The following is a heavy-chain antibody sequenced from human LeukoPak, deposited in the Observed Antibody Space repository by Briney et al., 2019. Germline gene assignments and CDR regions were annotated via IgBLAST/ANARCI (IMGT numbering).Heavy chain of an antibody. V-gene: IGHV1-46*01. D-gene: IGHD4-17*01. CDR3: ARGDYGAPGWFDP. Sequence: ASVKVSCKASGYTLTSYYMHWVRQAPGQGLEWMGIINPSGGSTSYAQKFQGRVTMTRDMSTSTVYMELSSLRSEDTDVYYCARGDYGAPGWFDPWGQGTLVTVSS. CDR2: INPSGGST. J-gene: IGHJ5*02. CDR1: GYTLTSYY.